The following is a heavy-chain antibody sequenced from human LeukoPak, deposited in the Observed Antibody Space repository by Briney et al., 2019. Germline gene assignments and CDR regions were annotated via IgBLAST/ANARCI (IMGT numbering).Heavy chain of an antibody. J-gene: IGHJ4*02. CDR3: AKDLVKQQLVIFDY. CDR2: ISGSGGST. CDR1: GFTFSSYA. D-gene: IGHD6-13*01. V-gene: IGHV3-23*01. Sequence: QPGGSLRLSCAASGFTFSSYAMSWVRQAPGKGLEWVSAISGSGGSTYYADSVKGRFTISRDNSKNTLCLQMSSLRAEDTAVYYCAKDLVKQQLVIFDYWGQGTLVTVSS.